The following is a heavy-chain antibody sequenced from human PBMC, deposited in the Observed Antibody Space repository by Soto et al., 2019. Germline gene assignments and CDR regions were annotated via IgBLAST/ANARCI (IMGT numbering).Heavy chain of an antibody. J-gene: IGHJ4*02. CDR1: GFTFSSYA. CDR2: ISGSGGST. D-gene: IGHD3-22*01. V-gene: IGHV3-23*01. CDR3: AKDPPQRNALHYYDSSGYYYYFDY. Sequence: QPGGSLRLSCAASGFTFSSYAMSWVRQAPGKGLEWVSAISGSGGSTYYADSVKGRFTISRDNSKNTLYLQMNSLRAEDTAVYYCAKDPPQRNALHYYDSSGYYYYFDYWGQGTLVTVSS.